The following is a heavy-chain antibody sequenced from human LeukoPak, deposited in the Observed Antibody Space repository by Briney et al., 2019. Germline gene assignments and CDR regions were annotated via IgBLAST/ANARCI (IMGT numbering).Heavy chain of an antibody. CDR1: GGSISSGGYY. V-gene: IGHV4-31*03. D-gene: IGHD3-3*01. CDR2: IYYSGST. Sequence: PSETLSLTCTVSGGSISSGGYYWSWICQHPGTGLEWIGYIYYSGSTYYNPSLKSRVTISVDTSKNQFSLKLSSVTAADTAVYYCARGWEKYYDFWSGYYTDNWFDPWGQGTLVTVSS. CDR3: ARGWEKYYDFWSGYYTDNWFDP. J-gene: IGHJ5*02.